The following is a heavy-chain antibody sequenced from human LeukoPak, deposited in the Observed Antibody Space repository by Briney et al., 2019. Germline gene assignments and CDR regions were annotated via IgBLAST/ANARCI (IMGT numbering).Heavy chain of an antibody. V-gene: IGHV3-7*03. CDR3: ARVRLGSLDY. Sequence: GGSLRLSCAASGFTFTTYWMTWVRQAPGKGLEWVANIKQGGSEKYYVDSVRGLFTISRNNAKHSLYLQINILRADDTAVYYCARVRLGSLDYWGQGPLVTVSS. CDR1: GFTFTTYW. D-gene: IGHD6-19*01. J-gene: IGHJ4*02. CDR2: IKQGGSEK.